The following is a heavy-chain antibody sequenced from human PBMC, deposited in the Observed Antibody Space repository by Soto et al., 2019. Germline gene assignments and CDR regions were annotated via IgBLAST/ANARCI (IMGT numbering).Heavy chain of an antibody. V-gene: IGHV4-34*01. Sequence: PSETLSLTCAVYGGSFSGYYWSWIRQPPGKGLEWIGEINHSGSTNYNPSLKSRVTISVDTSKNQFSLKLSSVTAADTAVYYCARTRAFHYSRYFDYWGQGTLVTVSS. CDR2: INHSGST. J-gene: IGHJ4*02. CDR3: ARTRAFHYSRYFDY. CDR1: GGSFSGYY. D-gene: IGHD2-21*01.